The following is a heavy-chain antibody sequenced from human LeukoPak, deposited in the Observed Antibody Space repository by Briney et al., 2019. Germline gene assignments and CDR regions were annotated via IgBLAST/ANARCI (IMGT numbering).Heavy chain of an antibody. J-gene: IGHJ1*01. CDR2: ISSSGSTI. CDR1: GFTFSSYE. V-gene: IGHV3-48*03. CDR3: ARDSSGWPY. Sequence: GGSLRLSCAASGFTFSSYEMNWVRQAPGKGLEWVSYISSSGSTIYYADSVKGRFIISRDNAKNSLYLQMNSLRGEDTAVYYCARDSSGWPYWGLGTLVTVSS. D-gene: IGHD6-19*01.